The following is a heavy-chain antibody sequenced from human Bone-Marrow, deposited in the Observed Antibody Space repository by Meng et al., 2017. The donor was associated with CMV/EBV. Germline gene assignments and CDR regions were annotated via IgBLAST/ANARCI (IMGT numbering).Heavy chain of an antibody. V-gene: IGHV3-74*03. CDR2: INSDGSST. Sequence: GGSLRLSCAVSGFIFNNYWMHWVRQAPGKGLVWVSRINSDGSSTTYADSVKGRFTISRDNAKKMLYLQMNSLRVEDTAVYYCARDDFDIWGQGKMVTVSS. CDR1: GFIFNNYW. J-gene: IGHJ3*02. CDR3: ARDDFDI.